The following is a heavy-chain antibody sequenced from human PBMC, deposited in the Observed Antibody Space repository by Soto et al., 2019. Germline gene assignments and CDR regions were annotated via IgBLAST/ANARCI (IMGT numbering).Heavy chain of an antibody. CDR1: GFTFGDSY. J-gene: IGHJ5*02. V-gene: IGHV3-11*06. CDR2: ISPGSRYP. CDR3: VRGGGGELFDP. Sequence: PWGSLRLSCAGSGFTFGDSYMSWIRQAPGKGLEWLSYISPGSRYPAYADSVKGRFTISRDNAKRSLYLQMMSLTAEDTAIYYCVRGGGGELFDPCGQGTMVTVSS. D-gene: IGHD2-15*01.